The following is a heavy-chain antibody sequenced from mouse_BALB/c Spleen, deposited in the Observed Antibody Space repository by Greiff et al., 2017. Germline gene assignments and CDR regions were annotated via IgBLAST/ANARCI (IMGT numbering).Heavy chain of an antibody. D-gene: IGHD2-2*01. V-gene: IGHV2-9-2*01. CDR2: IWTGGGT. Sequence: VKLMESGPGLVAPSQSLSITCTVSGFSLTSYDISWIRQPPGKGLEWLGVIWTGGGTNYNSAFMSRLSISKDNSKSQVFLKMNSLQTDDTAIYYCVRDRNGYAWFAYWGQGTLVTVSA. CDR1: GFSLTSYD. CDR3: VRDRNGYAWFAY. J-gene: IGHJ3*01.